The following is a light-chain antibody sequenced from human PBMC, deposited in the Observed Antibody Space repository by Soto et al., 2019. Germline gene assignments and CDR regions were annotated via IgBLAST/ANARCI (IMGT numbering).Light chain of an antibody. J-gene: IGKJ1*01. Sequence: EIVLTQSPATLSLFPGERATLSCRASQSLSSSLAWYQQKPGQAPRVLIYDTSSRATGIPARFSGSGSGTDFTLTISSLEPEDSAVYYCHQRSNWWTVGQGTKVDIK. CDR3: HQRSNWWT. V-gene: IGKV3-11*01. CDR2: DTS. CDR1: QSLSSS.